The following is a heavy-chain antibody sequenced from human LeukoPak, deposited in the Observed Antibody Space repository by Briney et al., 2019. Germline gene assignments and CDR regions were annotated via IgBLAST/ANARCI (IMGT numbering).Heavy chain of an antibody. V-gene: IGHV4-34*01. CDR1: GGSFSGYY. CDR2: INHSGST. Sequence: SETLSLTCAVYGGSFSGYYWSWIRQPPGKGLEWIGEINHSGSTNYNPSLKSRVTISVDTSKNQFSLKLTSVTAADTAVYYCARDCDWNDVDYYYGLDVWGQGTTVTVSS. CDR3: ARDCDWNDVDYYYGLDV. D-gene: IGHD1-1*01. J-gene: IGHJ6*02.